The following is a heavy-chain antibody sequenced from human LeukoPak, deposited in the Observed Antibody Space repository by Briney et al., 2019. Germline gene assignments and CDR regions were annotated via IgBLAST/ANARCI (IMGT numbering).Heavy chain of an antibody. CDR3: ARDPSGSSSGWYHFDY. D-gene: IGHD6-19*01. V-gene: IGHV3-23*01. Sequence: GGSLRLSCAASGFTFSNYAMSWVRQTPGKGLDWVSGISVSGATTYYANSVKGRFTISRDNSKNTLNLQMNSLRAEDTAVYYCARDPSGSSSGWYHFDYWGHGSLVTVSS. CDR1: GFTFSNYA. J-gene: IGHJ4*01. CDR2: ISVSGATT.